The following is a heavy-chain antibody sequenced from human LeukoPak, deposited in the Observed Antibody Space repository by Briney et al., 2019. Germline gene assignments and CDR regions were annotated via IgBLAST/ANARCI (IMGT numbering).Heavy chain of an antibody. Sequence: SETLSLTCAVSGGSVSSGGYSWNWIRQPPGKGLEWIGYIYHSGSTTYNPSLKSRVTMSLDRSKNQVSLKLSSVTAADTAVYYCAGDYGASYRFDYWGQGTLVTVFS. CDR2: IYHSGST. D-gene: IGHD3-16*01. V-gene: IGHV4-30-2*01. J-gene: IGHJ4*02. CDR3: AGDYGASYRFDY. CDR1: GGSVSSGGYS.